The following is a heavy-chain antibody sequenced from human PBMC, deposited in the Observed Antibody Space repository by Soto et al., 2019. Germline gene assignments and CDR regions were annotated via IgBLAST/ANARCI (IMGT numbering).Heavy chain of an antibody. D-gene: IGHD6-19*01. CDR1: GFTFSNYA. CDR3: AKVWSSGWYAAFDI. CDR2: IGGSGGST. J-gene: IGHJ3*02. Sequence: EVQLLESGGALVQPGGSLRLSCAASGFTFSNYAMSWVRQAPGKGLQWVSSIGGSGGSTYYADSVKGRFTISRDNSKNTLYLQMNSLRAEDTAVYYCAKVWSSGWYAAFDIWGQGTMVTVSS. V-gene: IGHV3-23*01.